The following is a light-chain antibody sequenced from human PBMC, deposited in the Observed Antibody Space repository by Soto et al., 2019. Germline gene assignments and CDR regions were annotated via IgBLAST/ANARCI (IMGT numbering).Light chain of an antibody. Sequence: ALTQPASVSGSPGQSITISCTGTSSDVGAYNYVSWYQQHPGKAPKLMIYEVSNRPSGVSNRFSGSKSGNTASLTISGLQAEDEADYYCSSYTTSRYVFGTGTKVTVL. CDR1: SSDVGAYNY. V-gene: IGLV2-14*01. J-gene: IGLJ1*01. CDR3: SSYTTSRYV. CDR2: EVS.